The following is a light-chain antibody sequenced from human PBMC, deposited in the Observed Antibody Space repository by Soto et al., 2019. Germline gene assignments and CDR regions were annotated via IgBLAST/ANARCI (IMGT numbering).Light chain of an antibody. Sequence: QSVLTQPPSVSWAAGQRVTISCTGSSSNIEAGYEVHWYLQRPGTAPNLLIFGNINRPSGVPDRFSGANSGTSASLAITGLQAEDEGDYYCQSYDSTLSARYDFGAETKVTVL. V-gene: IGLV1-40*01. CDR1: SSNIEAGYE. J-gene: IGLJ1*01. CDR2: GNI. CDR3: QSYDSTLSARYD.